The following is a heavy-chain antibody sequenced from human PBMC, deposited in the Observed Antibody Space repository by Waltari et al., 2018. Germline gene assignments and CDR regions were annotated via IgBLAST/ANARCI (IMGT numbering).Heavy chain of an antibody. J-gene: IGHJ3*02. Sequence: QVQLQESGPGLVKPSETLSLTCTVSGYSISSGYYWGWIRQHPGNGLECIGSSFQSGSTYFNPSLKSRVTISVDTSKNQFSLKLSSVTAADTAVYYCARDRGPIILSWNTAFDIWGQGTMVTVSS. V-gene: IGHV4-38-2*02. CDR1: GYSISSGYY. CDR3: ARDRGPIILSWNTAFDI. D-gene: IGHD1-1*01. CDR2: SFQSGST.